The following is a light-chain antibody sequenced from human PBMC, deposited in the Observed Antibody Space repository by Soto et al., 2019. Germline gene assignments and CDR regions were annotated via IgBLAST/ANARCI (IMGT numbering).Light chain of an antibody. CDR2: EVT. Sequence: ALTQPASVSGSPGQSITISCTGTSSDIGSYNLVSWYQQHPGKAPKLMIYEVTKRPSGVSNRFSGSKSGNTASLTISGLQAEDEADYYCCSYAGSFTWVFGGGTKLTVL. CDR3: CSYAGSFTWV. V-gene: IGLV2-23*02. CDR1: SSDIGSYNL. J-gene: IGLJ3*02.